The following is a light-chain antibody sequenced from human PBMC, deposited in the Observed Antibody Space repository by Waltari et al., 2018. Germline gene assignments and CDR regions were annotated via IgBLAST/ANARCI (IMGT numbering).Light chain of an antibody. CDR1: SSDFGSYNL. CDR3: CSYAGGSAFV. CDR2: GVS. V-gene: IGLV2-23*02. Sequence: QSALTQPASVSGSPGQSTTIPCPGTSSDFGSYNLVSWYQHRPGKAPKLIIYGVSKRPSGVSNRFSGSKSGNTASLTISGLRTEDEADYYCCSYAGGSAFVFGTGTKITVL. J-gene: IGLJ1*01.